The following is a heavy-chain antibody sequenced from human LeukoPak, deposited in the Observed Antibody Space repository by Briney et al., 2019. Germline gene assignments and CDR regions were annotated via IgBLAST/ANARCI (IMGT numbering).Heavy chain of an antibody. J-gene: IGHJ6*02. CDR1: GYTFTSYV. V-gene: IGHV1-18*01. CDR3: ARIPGAMVTYYYYGMDV. CDR2: ISAYNGNT. Sequence: ASVKVSCKASGYTFTSYVISWVRQAPGQGLEWMGWISAYNGNTNYAQKLQGRVTMTTDTSTSTAYMELRSLRSDDTAVYYCARIPGAMVTYYYYGMDVWGQGTTVTVSS. D-gene: IGHD5-18*01.